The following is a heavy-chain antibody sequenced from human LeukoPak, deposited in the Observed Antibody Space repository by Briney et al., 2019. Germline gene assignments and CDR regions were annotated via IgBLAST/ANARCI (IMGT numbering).Heavy chain of an antibody. D-gene: IGHD4-17*01. CDR3: AKDGRIDYGDYLLRHYYGMDV. J-gene: IGHJ6*02. V-gene: IGHV3-23*01. CDR2: ISGSGGST. Sequence: GGSLRLSCAASGFTFSSYAMSWVRQAPGKGLEWVSAISGSGGSTYYADSVKGRFTISRDNSKNTLYLQMNSLRAEDTAVYYCAKDGRIDYGDYLLRHYYGMDVWGQGTTVTVSS. CDR1: GFTFSSYA.